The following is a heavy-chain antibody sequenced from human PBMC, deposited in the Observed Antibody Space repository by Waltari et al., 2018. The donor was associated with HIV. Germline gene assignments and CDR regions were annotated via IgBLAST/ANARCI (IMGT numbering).Heavy chain of an antibody. D-gene: IGHD6-19*01. CDR2: ISSSSTYI. Sequence: EVQVVESGGGWVTPGGSLRRSWEASGFSFSPEARSGVSQAPGKGLELVSSISSSSTYIYYADSVKGRFTVSRDNAKNSVSLQMNSLRAEDTAVYYCARVGHSAVAGTVAYYFDYWGQGTLVTVSS. V-gene: IGHV3-21*01. J-gene: IGHJ4*02. CDR1: GFSFSPEA. CDR3: ARVGHSAVAGTVAYYFDY.